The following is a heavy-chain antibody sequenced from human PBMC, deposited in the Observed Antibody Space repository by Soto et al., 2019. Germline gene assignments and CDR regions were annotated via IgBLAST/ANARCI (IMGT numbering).Heavy chain of an antibody. Sequence: EGSLRLSCAASGFSFSSHSMKWVRQAPGKGLEWVSYISSSGSTIYYADSVKGRFTISRDDSKNTAYLQMNSLKTEDTAVYYCTRPSRGYSYGWVNGWPNYYYGMDVWGQGTTVTVS. CDR3: TRPSRGYSYGWVNGWPNYYYGMDV. CDR1: GFSFSSHS. CDR2: ISSSGSTI. D-gene: IGHD5-18*01. J-gene: IGHJ6*02. V-gene: IGHV3-48*01.